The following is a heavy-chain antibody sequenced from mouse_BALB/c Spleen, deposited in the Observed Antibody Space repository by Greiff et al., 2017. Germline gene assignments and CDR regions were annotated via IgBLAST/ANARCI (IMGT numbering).Heavy chain of an antibody. V-gene: IGHV5-6-4*01. D-gene: IGHD2-10*02. CDR3: TRDGEYGNPYYFDY. Sequence: DVMLVESGGGLVKPGGSLKLSCAASGFTFSSYTMSWVRQTPEKRLEWVATISSGGSYTYYPDSVKGRFTISRDNAKNTLYLQMSSLKSEDTAMYYCTRDGEYGNPYYFDYWGQGTTLTVSS. J-gene: IGHJ2*01. CDR1: GFTFSSYT. CDR2: ISSGGSYT.